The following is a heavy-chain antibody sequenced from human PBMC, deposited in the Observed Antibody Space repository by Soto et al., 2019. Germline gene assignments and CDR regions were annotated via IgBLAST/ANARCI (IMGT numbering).Heavy chain of an antibody. Sequence: QVQLVESGGGVVQPGRSLRLSCAASGFTFSSYGMHWVRQAPGKGLEWVALISFDGSNTYYADSVKGRFTISRDNSQNTLYLQMNSLRAEDTSLYYCGAGQFFSDYWGQGALVTVSS. CDR2: ISFDGSNT. D-gene: IGHD6-19*01. J-gene: IGHJ4*02. CDR1: GFTFSSYG. CDR3: GAGQFFSDY. V-gene: IGHV3-30*03.